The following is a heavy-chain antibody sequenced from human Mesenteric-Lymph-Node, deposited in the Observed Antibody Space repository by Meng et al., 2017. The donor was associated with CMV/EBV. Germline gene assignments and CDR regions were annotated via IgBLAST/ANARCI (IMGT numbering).Heavy chain of an antibody. CDR3: ARGRYDILTGYYPFDY. J-gene: IGHJ4*02. Sequence: GTFSSYAIDWVGQVPGQGLEWMGGIIPIFGTANYAQKFQGRVTITADKSTSTAYMELSSPRSEDTAVYYCARGRYDILTGYYPFDYWGQGTLVTVSS. V-gene: IGHV1-69*06. CDR1: GTFSSYA. D-gene: IGHD3-9*01. CDR2: IIPIFGTA.